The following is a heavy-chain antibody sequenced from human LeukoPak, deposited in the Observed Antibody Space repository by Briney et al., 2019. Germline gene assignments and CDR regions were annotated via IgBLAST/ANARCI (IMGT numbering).Heavy chain of an antibody. CDR2: INPNSGGT. Sequence: ASVKVSCKASGYTFTGYYMHWVRQAPGQGLEWMGWINPNSGGTNYAQKFQGRVTMTRDTSISTAYMELSRLRSDDTAVYYCARAIAVAGIGRYYYYHYMDVWGKGTTVTVSS. CDR3: ARAIAVAGIGRYYYYHYMDV. D-gene: IGHD6-19*01. J-gene: IGHJ6*03. CDR1: GYTFTGYY. V-gene: IGHV1-2*02.